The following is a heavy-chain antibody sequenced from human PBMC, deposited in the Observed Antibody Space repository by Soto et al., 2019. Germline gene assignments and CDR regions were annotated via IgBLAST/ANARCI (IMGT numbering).Heavy chain of an antibody. J-gene: IGHJ4*02. V-gene: IGHV1-2*04. CDR3: ATSRISIAVAGETDSYFDY. CDR2: INPNSGDT. D-gene: IGHD6-19*01. Sequence: VASVKVSCKASGYIFTGYYMHWVRQAPGQGLEWMGWINPNSGDTNYTQKFQGWVTMTRDTSISTAYMELSRLRSDDTAVYYCATSRISIAVAGETDSYFDYWGQGTLVTVSS. CDR1: GYIFTGYY.